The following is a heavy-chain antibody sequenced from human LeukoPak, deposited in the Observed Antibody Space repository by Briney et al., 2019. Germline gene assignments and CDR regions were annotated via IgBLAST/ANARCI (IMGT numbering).Heavy chain of an antibody. CDR3: ARGPGYCSSTSCSNWFDP. CDR2: IYYSGST. D-gene: IGHD2-2*01. CDR1: GSSITNYY. V-gene: IGHV4-59*01. Sequence: SETLSLTCTVSGSSITNYYWSWIRQPPGKGLEWIGYIYYSGSTNYNPSLKSRVTISVDTSKNQFSLKLSSVTAADTAVYYCARGPGYCSSTSCSNWFDPWGQGTLVTVSS. J-gene: IGHJ5*02.